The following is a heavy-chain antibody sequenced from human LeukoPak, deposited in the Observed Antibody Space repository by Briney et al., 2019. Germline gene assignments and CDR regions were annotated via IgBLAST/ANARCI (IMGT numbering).Heavy chain of an antibody. D-gene: IGHD2-2*01. Sequence: SETLSLTCAVSGYSISSGYYWGWIRQPPGKGLEWIGNMYHSGSTYYNPSLKSRVTISVDTFKNQFPLKLSSVTAADTAVYYCARDYRYCSSTSCYAFDYWGQGTLVTVSP. CDR1: GYSISSGYY. CDR2: MYHSGST. V-gene: IGHV4-38-2*02. CDR3: ARDYRYCSSTSCYAFDY. J-gene: IGHJ4*02.